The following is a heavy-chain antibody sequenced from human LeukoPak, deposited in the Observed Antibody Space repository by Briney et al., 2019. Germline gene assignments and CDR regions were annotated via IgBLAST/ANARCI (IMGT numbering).Heavy chain of an antibody. CDR1: GYTFTSYG. Sequence: AASVKVSCKASGYTFTSYGISWVRRAPGQGLEWMGWISAYNGNTNYAQKLQGRVTMTTDTSTSTAYMELRSLRSDDTAVYYCARDGQDDYGDDRVFDYWGQGTLVTVSS. V-gene: IGHV1-18*01. CDR3: ARDGQDDYGDDRVFDY. CDR2: ISAYNGNT. J-gene: IGHJ4*02. D-gene: IGHD4-17*01.